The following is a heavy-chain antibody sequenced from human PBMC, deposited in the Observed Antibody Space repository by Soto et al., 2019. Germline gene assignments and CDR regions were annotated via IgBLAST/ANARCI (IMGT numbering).Heavy chain of an antibody. V-gene: IGHV4-34*01. Sequence: QVQLQQWGAGLLKPSETLSLTCAVYGGSFSGYYWSWIRQPPGKGLEWIGEINHSGSTNYNPSLKSRVTISVDTSKNQFSLKLSSVTAADTAVYYCARGIFVRADGVGANWFDPWGQGTLVTVSS. CDR2: INHSGST. CDR1: GGSFSGYY. J-gene: IGHJ5*02. D-gene: IGHD2-21*01. CDR3: ARGIFVRADGVGANWFDP.